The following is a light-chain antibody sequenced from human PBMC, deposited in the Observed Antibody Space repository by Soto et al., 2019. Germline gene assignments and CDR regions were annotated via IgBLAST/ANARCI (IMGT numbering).Light chain of an antibody. CDR3: AAGDDSIYV. CDR1: SSHIGSNY. Sequence: QSVLTQPPSASGTPGQRVTISCSGSSSHIGSNYVYWYQQLPGTAAKLLIYRNNQQPSGVPDRFSGTKASTSASLAISGLRSEDEADYYCAAGDDSIYVFGSGTKVTVL. V-gene: IGLV1-47*01. CDR2: RNN. J-gene: IGLJ1*01.